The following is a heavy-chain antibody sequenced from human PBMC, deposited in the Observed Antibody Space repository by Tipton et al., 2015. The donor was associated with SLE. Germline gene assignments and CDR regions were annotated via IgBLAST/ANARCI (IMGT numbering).Heavy chain of an antibody. D-gene: IGHD6-19*01. CDR1: GGSISSSSYY. J-gene: IGHJ4*02. CDR3: ATRGGSIFSSGWFDY. V-gene: IGHV4-61*09. Sequence: TLSLTCTVSGGSISSSSYYWSWIRQPAGKGLEWIGYIYTSGSTNYNPSLKSRVTISVDTSKNQFSLKLSSVTAADTAVYYCATRGGSIFSSGWFDYWGQGTLVTVSS. CDR2: IYTSGST.